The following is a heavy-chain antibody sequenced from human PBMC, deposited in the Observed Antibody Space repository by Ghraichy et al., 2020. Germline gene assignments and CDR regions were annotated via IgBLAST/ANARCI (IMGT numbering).Heavy chain of an antibody. V-gene: IGHV3-23*01. CDR3: ATRPDYDILTGYGGLDF. D-gene: IGHD3-9*01. Sequence: GESLNISCAVSGFTFGNYAMRWVRQAPGKGLEWVSAISSSGGSTYYADSVKGRFTISRDNSKNTLYLQVNSLRAEDTAVYYCATRPDYDILTGYGGLDFWDQGTLVTVSS. CDR2: ISSSGGST. CDR1: GFTFGNYA. J-gene: IGHJ4*02.